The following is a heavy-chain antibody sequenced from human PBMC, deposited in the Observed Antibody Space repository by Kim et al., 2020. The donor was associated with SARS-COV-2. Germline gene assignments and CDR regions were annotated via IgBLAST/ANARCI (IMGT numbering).Heavy chain of an antibody. V-gene: IGHV1-2*02. CDR3: ATLTRGGYNAFDN. J-gene: IGHJ4*02. Sequence: YAQKFQGRVTMTRDTSMSTAYLDLSRLTSDDSAVYYCATLTRGGYNAFDNWGQGTLITVSS. D-gene: IGHD5-12*01.